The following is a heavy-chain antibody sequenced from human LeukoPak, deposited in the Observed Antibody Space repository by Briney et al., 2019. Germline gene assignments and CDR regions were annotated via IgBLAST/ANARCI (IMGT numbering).Heavy chain of an antibody. Sequence: GGSLRLSCAASGFTFSSYAMSWVRQAPGKGLEWVSAISGSGGSTYYADSVKGRFTISRDNSKNTLYLQMNSLRAEDTAVYYCAKVSIGAAVAKIGGWFDPWGQGTLVTVSS. CDR1: GFTFSSYA. CDR2: ISGSGGST. J-gene: IGHJ5*02. V-gene: IGHV3-23*01. D-gene: IGHD6-19*01. CDR3: AKVSIGAAVAKIGGWFDP.